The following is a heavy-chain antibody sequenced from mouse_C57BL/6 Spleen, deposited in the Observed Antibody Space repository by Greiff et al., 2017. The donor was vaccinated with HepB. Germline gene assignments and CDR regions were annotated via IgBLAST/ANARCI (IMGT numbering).Heavy chain of an antibody. D-gene: IGHD2-4*01. CDR3: ARGDYDDWYFDV. CDR2: INYDGSST. V-gene: IGHV5-16*01. CDR1: GFTFSDYY. Sequence: EVHLVESEGGLVQPGSSMKLSCTASGFTFSDYYMAWVRQVPEKGLEWVANINYDGSSTYYLDSLKSRFIISRDNAKNILYLQMSSLKSEDTATYYCARGDYDDWYFDVWGTGTTVTVSS. J-gene: IGHJ1*03.